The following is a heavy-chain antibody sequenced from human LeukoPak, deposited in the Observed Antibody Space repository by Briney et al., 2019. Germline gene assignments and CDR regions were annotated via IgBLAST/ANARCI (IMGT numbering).Heavy chain of an antibody. V-gene: IGHV3-13*01. CDR3: ARAGRDYDFWSGYPGTYYYYGMDV. CDR2: IGTAGDT. D-gene: IGHD3-3*01. CDR1: GFTFSSYD. Sequence: GGSLRLSCAASGFTFSSYDMHWVRHATGKGLEWVSAIGTAGDTYYPGSVKGRFTISRENAKNSLYLQMNSLRAGDTAVYYCARAGRDYDFWSGYPGTYYYYGMDVWGQGTTVTVSS. J-gene: IGHJ6*02.